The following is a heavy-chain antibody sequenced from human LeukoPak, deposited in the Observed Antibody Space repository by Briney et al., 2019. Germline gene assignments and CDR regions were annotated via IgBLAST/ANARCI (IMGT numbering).Heavy chain of an antibody. CDR1: GFTCSSYS. D-gene: IGHD2-15*01. J-gene: IGHJ4*02. CDR2: ISSSSSYI. CDR3: ARDPNGGSYLSN. Sequence: PGGSLRLSCAASGFTCSSYSMNWIRQAPGKGLEWVSSISSSSSYIYYADSVKGRFTISRDNAKNSLYLQMNSLSAEDTAVYYCARDPNGGSYLSNWGQGTLVTVSS. V-gene: IGHV3-21*01.